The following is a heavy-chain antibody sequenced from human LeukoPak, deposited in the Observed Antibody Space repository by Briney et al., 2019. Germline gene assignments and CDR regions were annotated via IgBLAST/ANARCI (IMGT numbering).Heavy chain of an antibody. Sequence: GGSLRLSCAASGFTFSNYAMNWVRQAPGKGLEWVAVISSDGNNKYYADSVKGRFTISRDNSKNTLYLQMNSLRPEDTAVYYCATAVASSSGWYADYWGQGTLVTVSS. CDR3: ATAVASSSGWYADY. J-gene: IGHJ4*02. D-gene: IGHD6-19*01. CDR1: GFTFSNYA. V-gene: IGHV3-30*04. CDR2: ISSDGNNK.